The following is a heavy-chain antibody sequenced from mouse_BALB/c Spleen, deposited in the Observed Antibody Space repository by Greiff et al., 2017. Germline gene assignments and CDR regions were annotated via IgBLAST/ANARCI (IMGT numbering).Heavy chain of an antibody. V-gene: IGHV1S22*01. Sequence: LQQPGSELVRPGASVKLSCKASGYTFTSYWMHWVKQRPGQGLEWIGNIYPGSGSTNYDEKFKSKATLTVDTSSSTAYMQLSSLTSEDSAVYYCTRYYDYSYYFDYWGQGTTLTVSS. D-gene: IGHD2-4*01. CDR3: TRYYDYSYYFDY. J-gene: IGHJ2*01. CDR1: GYTFTSYW. CDR2: IYPGSGST.